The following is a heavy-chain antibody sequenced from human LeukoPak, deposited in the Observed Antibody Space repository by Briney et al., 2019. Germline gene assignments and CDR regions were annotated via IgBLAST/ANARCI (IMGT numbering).Heavy chain of an antibody. D-gene: IGHD1-20*01. J-gene: IGHJ6*03. CDR2: IIPIFGTA. Sequence: ASVKVSCKASGGTFSSYAISWVRQAPGQGLEWMGGIIPIFGTANYAQKFQGRVTITADKSTSTAYMELSSLRSEDTAVYYCAREAVTGTTAWFGWGYYYMDVRGKGTTVTVSS. CDR3: AREAVTGTTAWFGWGYYYMDV. V-gene: IGHV1-69*06. CDR1: GGTFSSYA.